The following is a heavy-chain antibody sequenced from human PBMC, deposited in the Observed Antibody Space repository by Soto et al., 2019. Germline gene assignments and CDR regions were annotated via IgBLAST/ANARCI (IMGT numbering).Heavy chain of an antibody. CDR1: GYTFTSYG. J-gene: IGHJ5*02. D-gene: IGHD2-2*01. CDR3: ARVIGSIVVVPAAIGYNWFDP. CDR2: ISAYNGNT. Sequence: ASVKVSCKASGYTFTSYGISWVRQAPGQGLEWMGWISAYNGNTNYAQKLQGRVTMTTDTSASTAYMELRSLRSDDTAVYYCARVIGSIVVVPAAIGYNWFDPGGQGTLVTVSS. V-gene: IGHV1-18*04.